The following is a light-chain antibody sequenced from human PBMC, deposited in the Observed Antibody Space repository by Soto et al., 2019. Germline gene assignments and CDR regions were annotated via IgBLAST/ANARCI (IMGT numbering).Light chain of an antibody. Sequence: IQMSQSPSILSASVGDRVTITCRASQSISSWLAWYQQKPGKAPNLLIHKASHLESGVPSRFSGSGSGTEFNLTISSLQPEDFATYYCQQYNSFIWTFGRGTKVDIK. J-gene: IGKJ1*01. V-gene: IGKV1-5*03. CDR2: KAS. CDR3: QQYNSFIWT. CDR1: QSISSW.